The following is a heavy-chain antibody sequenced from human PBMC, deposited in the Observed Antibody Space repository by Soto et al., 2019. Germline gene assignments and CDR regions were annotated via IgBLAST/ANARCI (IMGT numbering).Heavy chain of an antibody. CDR3: ASRNYYDTRGYYFYYYCDY. V-gene: IGHV3-23*01. Sequence: PGGSLRLSCAASGFTFSNYAMSWVRQAPGKGLEWVSGISGTGDSTYYADSVKGRFTISRDNSKNTLYLQMSSLRVEDTAVYFCASRNYYDTRGYYFYYYCDYWGQGTLVTVSS. J-gene: IGHJ4*02. CDR2: ISGTGDST. CDR1: GFTFSNYA. D-gene: IGHD3-22*01.